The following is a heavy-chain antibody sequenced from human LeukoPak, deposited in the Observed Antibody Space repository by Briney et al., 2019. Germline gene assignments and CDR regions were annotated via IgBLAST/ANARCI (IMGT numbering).Heavy chain of an antibody. V-gene: IGHV4-59*01. CDR3: ARGVLWSRLYFDY. J-gene: IGHJ4*02. D-gene: IGHD2/OR15-2a*01. Sequence: PSETLSLTCTVSGGSISSYYWSWIRQPPGKGLELIGYIYDSESTNYNPSLKSRVTISVDTSKNQFSLILSSVTAADTAVYYCARGVLWSRLYFDYRGQGTLVTVSS. CDR1: GGSISSYY. CDR2: IYDSEST.